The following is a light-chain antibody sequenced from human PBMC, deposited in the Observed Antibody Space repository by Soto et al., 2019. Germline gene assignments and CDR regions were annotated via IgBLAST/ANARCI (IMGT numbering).Light chain of an antibody. J-gene: IGLJ2*01. CDR3: SSYAGSNGPVI. CDR2: EVS. Sequence: QSALTQPPSACGSPGQSVTISCTGTSSDIGAYNHVSWYQQHPGKAPRFIIYEVSQRPSGVPDRFSGSKSGNTASLTVSGLQADDEADYYCSSYAGSNGPVIFGGGTKLTVL. V-gene: IGLV2-8*01. CDR1: SSDIGAYNH.